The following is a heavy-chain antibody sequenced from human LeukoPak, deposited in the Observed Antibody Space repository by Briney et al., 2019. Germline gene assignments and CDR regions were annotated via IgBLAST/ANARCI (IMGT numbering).Heavy chain of an antibody. CDR2: INHSGST. Sequence: SETLSLTCAVYGGSFSGYYWTWIRQPPGKGLEWIGEINHSGSTNYNPSLKSRVTISIDTSKNHFSLRLSSVTAADTAVYYCARGPTTHYNILTGYYYFGYWGQGTLVTVSS. D-gene: IGHD3-9*01. J-gene: IGHJ4*02. CDR3: ARGPTTHYNILTGYYYFGY. V-gene: IGHV4-34*01. CDR1: GGSFSGYY.